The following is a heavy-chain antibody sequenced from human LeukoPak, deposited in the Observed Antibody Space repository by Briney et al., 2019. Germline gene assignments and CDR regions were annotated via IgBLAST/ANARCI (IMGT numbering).Heavy chain of an antibody. CDR2: IYYSGST. Sequence: PSETLSLTCTVSGGSISSYYWSWIRQPPGKGLEWIGYIYYSGSTYYNPSLKSRVTISVDTSKNQFSLKLSSVTAADTAVYYCARGSLVPAAMGALRGVDFDYWGQGTLVTVSS. D-gene: IGHD2-2*01. CDR3: ARGSLVPAAMGALRGVDFDY. J-gene: IGHJ4*02. V-gene: IGHV4-59*12. CDR1: GGSISSYY.